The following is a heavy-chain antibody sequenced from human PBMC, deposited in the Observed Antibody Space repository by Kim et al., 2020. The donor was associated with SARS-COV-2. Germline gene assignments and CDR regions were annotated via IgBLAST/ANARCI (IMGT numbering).Heavy chain of an antibody. V-gene: IGHV3-33*01. Sequence: YAASVKCRCTISSDNSKNTLYLQMNSLRAEDTAVYYCARAYYGSGSYIYWGQGTLVTVSS. J-gene: IGHJ4*02. CDR3: ARAYYGSGSYIY. D-gene: IGHD3-10*01.